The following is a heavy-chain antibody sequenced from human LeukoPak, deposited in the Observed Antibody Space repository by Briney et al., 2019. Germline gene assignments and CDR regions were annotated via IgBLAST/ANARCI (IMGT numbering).Heavy chain of an antibody. V-gene: IGHV4-38-2*02. CDR2: IYHSGST. Sequence: SETLSLTCTVSGYSICSGYYWGWIRQPPGKGLEWIGRIYHSGSTYYNPSLKSRDTISVYTSKNQVSLKVSSVTAAETAVYYCATESSSWPGGGFDIWGQGTRVTVSS. J-gene: IGHJ3*02. CDR3: ATESSSWPGGGFDI. CDR1: GYSICSGYY. D-gene: IGHD6-13*01.